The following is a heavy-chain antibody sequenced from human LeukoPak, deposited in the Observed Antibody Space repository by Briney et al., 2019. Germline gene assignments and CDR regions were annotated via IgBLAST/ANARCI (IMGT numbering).Heavy chain of an antibody. J-gene: IGHJ4*02. Sequence: RFQGRVTITRDTSASTAYMELSSLRSEDTAVYYCARGEQQLVFDYWGQGTLVTVSS. CDR3: ARGEQQLVFDY. V-gene: IGHV1-3*01. D-gene: IGHD6-13*01.